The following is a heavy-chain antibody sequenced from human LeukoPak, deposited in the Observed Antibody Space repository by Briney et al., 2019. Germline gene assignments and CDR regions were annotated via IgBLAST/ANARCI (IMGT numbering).Heavy chain of an antibody. CDR1: GFTFSSYV. CDR3: ASSYGSGSYYTHGFDY. Sequence: GGSLRLSCAASGFTFSSYVMSWVRQAPGKGLEWVSAISGSGGSTYYADSVKGRFTISRDNSKNTLYLQMNSLRAEDTAVYYCASSYGSGSYYTHGFDYWGQGTLVTVSS. J-gene: IGHJ4*02. CDR2: ISGSGGST. V-gene: IGHV3-23*01. D-gene: IGHD3-10*01.